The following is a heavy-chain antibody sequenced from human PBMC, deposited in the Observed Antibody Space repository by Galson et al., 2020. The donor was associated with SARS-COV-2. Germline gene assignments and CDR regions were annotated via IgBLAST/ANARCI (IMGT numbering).Heavy chain of an antibody. J-gene: IGHJ1*01. CDR3: ARDEIVLSGAFY. V-gene: IGHV4-39*07. Sequence: SETLSLTCTVSGGSIGSHSYYWSWIRQPPGKGLEWIGTIYYSGSTYYNPSLKSRVTISVDTSTKQFSLKVNSVTAADTAVYYCARDEIVLSGAFYWRPGTLVTVSS. CDR1: GGSIGSHSYY. CDR2: IYYSGST. D-gene: IGHD3-22*01.